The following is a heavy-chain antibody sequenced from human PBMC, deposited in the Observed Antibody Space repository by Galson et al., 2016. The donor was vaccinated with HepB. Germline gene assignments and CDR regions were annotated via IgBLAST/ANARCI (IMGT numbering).Heavy chain of an antibody. Sequence: SLRLSCAASGFSFSSYGMHWVRQAPGKGLEWVAVIYSDESYIFYADSVRGRFTISRDNSKNTLYLQMNSLRVGDTDVYYCARADYDILTGLYGTDVWGQGTTVTVSS. CDR1: GFSFSSYG. CDR3: ARADYDILTGLYGTDV. CDR2: IYSDESYI. D-gene: IGHD3-9*01. J-gene: IGHJ6*02. V-gene: IGHV3-33*01.